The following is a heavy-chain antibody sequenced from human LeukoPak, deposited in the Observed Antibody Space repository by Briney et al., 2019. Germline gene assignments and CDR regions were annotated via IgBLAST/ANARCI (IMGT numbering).Heavy chain of an antibody. CDR3: ASWSGYYNYYYYYMDV. CDR2: INHSGST. J-gene: IGHJ6*03. Sequence: SETLSLTCAVYGGSFGGYYWSWIRQPPGKGLEWIGEINHSGSTNYNPSLKSRVTISVDTSKNQFSLKLSSVTAADTAVYYCASWSGYYNYYYYYMDVWGKGTTVTVSS. V-gene: IGHV4-34*01. CDR1: GGSFGGYY. D-gene: IGHD3-3*01.